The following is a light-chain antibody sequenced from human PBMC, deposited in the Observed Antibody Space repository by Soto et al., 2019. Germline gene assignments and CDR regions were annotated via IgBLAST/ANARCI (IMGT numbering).Light chain of an antibody. J-gene: IGLJ3*02. Sequence: QSVLTQPPSASGAPGQSVTISCSGSTSNVESETVNSYQQLPGTAPKLVVFRNNKRPSAVPDRFSASKSGTSASLAISNLQPEDEADYYCVAWDANLNGWVFGGGTKVTVL. CDR2: RNN. CDR3: VAWDANLNGWV. CDR1: TSNVESET. V-gene: IGLV1-44*01.